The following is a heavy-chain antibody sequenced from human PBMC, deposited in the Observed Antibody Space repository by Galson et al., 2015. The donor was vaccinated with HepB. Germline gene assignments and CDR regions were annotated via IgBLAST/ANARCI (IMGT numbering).Heavy chain of an antibody. CDR3: ARHSSIAARGTIDY. Sequence: SLRLSCAASGFIFSTYAMHWVRQAPGKGLEWVAVISYDGSTKFYTESVKGRFSISRDNPKNTLYLQMNSLRVEDTAVYFCARHSSIAARGTIDYWGQGTLVTVSS. D-gene: IGHD6-13*01. CDR2: ISYDGSTK. CDR1: GFIFSTYA. V-gene: IGHV3-30*10. J-gene: IGHJ4*02.